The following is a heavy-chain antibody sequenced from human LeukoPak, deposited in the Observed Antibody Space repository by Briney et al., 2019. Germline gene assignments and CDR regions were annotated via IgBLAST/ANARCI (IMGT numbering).Heavy chain of an antibody. CDR3: ARVVSGGNWGPKDV. V-gene: IGHV1-69*05. CDR2: IIPIFGTA. Sequence: GASVKVSCKASGGTFSSYAISWVRQAPGQGLEWMGGIIPIFGTANYAQKFQGRATITTDESTSTAYMELSSLRSEDTAVYYCARVVSGGNWGPKDVWGKGTPVTVSS. CDR1: GGTFSSYA. D-gene: IGHD2-15*01. J-gene: IGHJ6*04.